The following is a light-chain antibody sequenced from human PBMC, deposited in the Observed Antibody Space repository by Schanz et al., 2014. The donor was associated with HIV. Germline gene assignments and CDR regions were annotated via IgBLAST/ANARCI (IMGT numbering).Light chain of an antibody. Sequence: EIVMTQSPATLSVSPGERATLSCRSSQSVGSNLAWYQQTPGQAPRLLIYGASTRATGIPARFSGSGSGTDFTLTISRLEPEDFALYYCQQYATTPLTFGGGTRVDMK. CDR3: QQYATTPLT. CDR2: GAS. V-gene: IGKV3-15*01. J-gene: IGKJ4*01. CDR1: QSVGSN.